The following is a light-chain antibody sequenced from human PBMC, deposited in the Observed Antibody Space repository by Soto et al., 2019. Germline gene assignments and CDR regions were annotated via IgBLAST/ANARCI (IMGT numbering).Light chain of an antibody. CDR2: KAT. CDR1: QSITTW. CDR3: QRYNDYPYS. J-gene: IGKJ2*03. Sequence: DIQMTQSPSTLSASVGDRVTITCRASQSITTWLAWYQQKPGQAPKLLIYKATNLQSGVPSRFSGRGSGTEFSLNISSLQPDDFATYYFQRYNDYPYSFGQGTRLEL. V-gene: IGKV1-5*03.